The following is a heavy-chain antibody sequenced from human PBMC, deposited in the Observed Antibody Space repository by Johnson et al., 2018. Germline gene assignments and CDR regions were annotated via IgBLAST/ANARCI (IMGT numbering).Heavy chain of an antibody. CDR1: GFIFSTYA. CDR3: AHMLGATAIRGEYFHH. D-gene: IGHD2-21*02. V-gene: IGHV3-23*01. CDR2: ISGSGDFT. J-gene: IGHJ1*01. Sequence: VQLQESGGGLVQPGGSLRLSCAASGFIFSTYAMSWVRQAPGQGLEWVSMISGSGDFTSYADPVKGRFTVPRDNSKNTAYLKMNSLRAEDTAIYYCAHMLGATAIRGEYFHHWGQGILVTVSS.